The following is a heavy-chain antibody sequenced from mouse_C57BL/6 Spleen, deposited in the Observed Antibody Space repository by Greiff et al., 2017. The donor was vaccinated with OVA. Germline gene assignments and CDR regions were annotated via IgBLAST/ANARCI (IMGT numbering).Heavy chain of an antibody. CDR2: IRLKSDNYAT. CDR3: TLYEGITTVVDWYFDV. Sequence: EVKLVESGGGLVQPGGSMKLSCVASGFTFSNYWMNWVRQSPEKGLEWVAQIRLKSDNYATHYAESVKGRFTISRDDSKSSVYLQMNNLRAEDTGIYYCTLYEGITTVVDWYFDVWGTGTTVTVSS. J-gene: IGHJ1*03. CDR1: GFTFSNYW. D-gene: IGHD1-1*01. V-gene: IGHV6-3*01.